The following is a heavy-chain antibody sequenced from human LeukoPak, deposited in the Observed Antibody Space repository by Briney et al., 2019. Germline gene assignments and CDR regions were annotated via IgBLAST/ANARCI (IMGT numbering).Heavy chain of an antibody. V-gene: IGHV1-2*02. D-gene: IGHD6-19*01. J-gene: IGHJ4*02. Sequence: GASVKVSCKASGYTFTGYYMHWVRQAPGQGLEWMGWINPNSGGTNYAQKFQGRVTMTRDTSISTAYMELGRLRSDDTAVYYCARADRAVAGTDFDYWGQGTLVTVSS. CDR3: ARADRAVAGTDFDY. CDR1: GYTFTGYY. CDR2: INPNSGGT.